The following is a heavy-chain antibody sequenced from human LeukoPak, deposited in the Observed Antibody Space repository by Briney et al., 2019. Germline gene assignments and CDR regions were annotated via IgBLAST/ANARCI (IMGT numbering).Heavy chain of an antibody. V-gene: IGHV4-59*08. J-gene: IGHJ4*02. CDR1: GGSISSYY. Sequence: SETLSLTCTVSGGSISSYYWSWIRQPPGKGLEWIGYIYYSGSTNYNPSLKSRVTISVDTSKNQFSLKLSSVTAADTAVYYCARWGGPRSRQPHFDYWGQGTLVTVSS. D-gene: IGHD3-16*01. CDR2: IYYSGST. CDR3: ARWGGPRSRQPHFDY.